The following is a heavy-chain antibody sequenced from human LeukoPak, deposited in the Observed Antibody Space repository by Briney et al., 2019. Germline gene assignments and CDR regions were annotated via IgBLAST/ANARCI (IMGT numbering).Heavy chain of an antibody. CDR1: GFTLSNYD. J-gene: IGHJ5*02. D-gene: IGHD2-2*01. CDR3: ARADCSSSTCYLRRSWFDP. V-gene: IGHV3-21*01. Sequence: GGSLRLSCAASGFTLSNYDMNWVRQAPGKGLEWVSSISTSSRYIYYKDSVRGRFTISRDDAKNSLHLEMNSLRAEDTAVYYCARADCSSSTCYLRRSWFDPWGQGTLVTVSS. CDR2: ISTSSRYI.